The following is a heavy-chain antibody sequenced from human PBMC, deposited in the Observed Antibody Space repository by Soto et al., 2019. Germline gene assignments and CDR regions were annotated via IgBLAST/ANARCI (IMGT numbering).Heavy chain of an antibody. Sequence: PSETLSLTCTVSGGSISSSSYYWGWIRQPRGNGLEWIGSIYYSGSTYYNPSLKSPVTISVDTSKNQFSLKLSSVTAADTAVYYCACIFSGGYGYGFYYYGMDVWGQGTTVTVSS. CDR1: GGSISSSSYY. D-gene: IGHD5-18*01. J-gene: IGHJ6*02. CDR3: ACIFSGGYGYGFYYYGMDV. CDR2: IYYSGST. V-gene: IGHV4-39*01.